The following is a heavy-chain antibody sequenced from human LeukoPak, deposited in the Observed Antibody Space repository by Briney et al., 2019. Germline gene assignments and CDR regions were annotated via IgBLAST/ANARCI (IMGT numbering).Heavy chain of an antibody. V-gene: IGHV3-7*03. Sequence: TGGSLRLSCEASAFIFSGHWLNWVRQTPGKGLEWVASIKEDGSERQYVDSVKSRFTISRDNAKSSLFLQMNSLRAEDTAVYYCATSRSFDYWGQGTLVTVSS. CDR2: IKEDGSER. CDR3: ATSRSFDY. J-gene: IGHJ4*02. CDR1: AFIFSGHW.